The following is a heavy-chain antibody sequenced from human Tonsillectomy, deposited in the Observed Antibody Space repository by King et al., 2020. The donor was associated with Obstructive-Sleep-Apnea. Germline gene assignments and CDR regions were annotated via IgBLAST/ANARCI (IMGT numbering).Heavy chain of an antibody. CDR2: IYYSGST. CDR1: GGSISSSNYY. V-gene: IGHV4-39*07. Sequence: LQLQESGPGLVKPSETLSLTCTVSGGSISSSNYYWGWIRQPPGKGLEWIGSIYYSGSTYYNPSLKSRVTMSVDTSKNQFSLKLSSVTAADTAVYYCARDNYSHFDYWGQGTLVTVSS. CDR3: ARDNYSHFDY. D-gene: IGHD1-7*01. J-gene: IGHJ4*02.